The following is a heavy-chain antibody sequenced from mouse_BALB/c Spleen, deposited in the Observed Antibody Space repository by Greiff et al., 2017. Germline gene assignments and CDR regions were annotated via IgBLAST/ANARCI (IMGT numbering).Heavy chain of an antibody. CDR2: ILPGSGST. CDR1: GYTFSSYW. V-gene: IGHV1-9*01. D-gene: IGHD1-1*01. Sequence: QVQLQQSGAELMKPGASVKISCKATGYTFSSYWIEWVKQRPGHGLEWIGEILPGSGSTNYNEKFKGKATFTADTSSNTAYMQLSSLTSEDSAVYYCARRTYYYGSSPYWGQGTTLTVSS. CDR3: ARRTYYYGSSPY. J-gene: IGHJ2*01.